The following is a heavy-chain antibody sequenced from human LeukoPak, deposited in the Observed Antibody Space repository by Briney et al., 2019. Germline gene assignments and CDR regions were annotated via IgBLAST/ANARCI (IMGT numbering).Heavy chain of an antibody. J-gene: IGHJ3*01. Sequence: ASVKVSCKASGFTFTSSAVQWVRQARGQRHEWIGWIVVGSGNTNYAQKFQERVTITRDMSTSLVYMELSSLRSEDTAVYHCAAEAAYYYDSRDAFDVWGQGTMVTVSS. V-gene: IGHV1-58*01. CDR1: GFTFTSSA. D-gene: IGHD3-22*01. CDR3: AAEAAYYYDSRDAFDV. CDR2: IVVGSGNT.